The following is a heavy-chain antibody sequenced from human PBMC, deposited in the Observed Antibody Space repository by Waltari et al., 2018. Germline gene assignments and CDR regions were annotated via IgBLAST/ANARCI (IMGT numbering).Heavy chain of an antibody. D-gene: IGHD3-16*01. J-gene: IGHJ4*02. CDR1: GFTFSSYW. Sequence: EVQLVESGGGLVQPGGSLRLSCAASGFTFSSYWMSWVRQAPGKGLGWVANIKQDGSEKYYLDSVKGRFTISRDNAKNSLYLQMNSLRAEDTAVYYCASWPRGGRDYWGQGTLVTVSS. CDR3: ASWPRGGRDY. CDR2: IKQDGSEK. V-gene: IGHV3-7*01.